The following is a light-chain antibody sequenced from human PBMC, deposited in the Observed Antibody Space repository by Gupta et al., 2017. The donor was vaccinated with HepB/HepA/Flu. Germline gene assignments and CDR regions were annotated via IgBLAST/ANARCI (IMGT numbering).Light chain of an antibody. Sequence: DIQMTQSPSTLSASVGDRVTITCRASQSIGPWLAWYQQKPGKAPKLLIYKASLLESGVSSRFSGSVSGTEFTLTSSSRQPDDFATYYCQQDNVYWTFGQGTKVEIK. J-gene: IGKJ1*01. V-gene: IGKV1-5*03. CDR1: QSIGPW. CDR2: KAS. CDR3: QQDNVYWT.